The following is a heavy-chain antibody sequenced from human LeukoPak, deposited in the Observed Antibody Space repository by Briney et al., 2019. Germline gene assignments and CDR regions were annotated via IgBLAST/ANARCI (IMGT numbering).Heavy chain of an antibody. CDR3: ATGKAAGAVDWFDP. V-gene: IGHV3-23*01. CDR2: ITGGGDT. J-gene: IGHJ5*02. CDR1: GFTFSNYA. Sequence: GGSLRLSCAASGFTFSNYAMMWVRQAPGKGLEWVSSITGGGDTYYVDSVKGRFTVSRDNSKNTLYLQINSLTADDTALYYCATGKAAGAVDWFDPWGQGTLVTVSS. D-gene: IGHD6-13*01.